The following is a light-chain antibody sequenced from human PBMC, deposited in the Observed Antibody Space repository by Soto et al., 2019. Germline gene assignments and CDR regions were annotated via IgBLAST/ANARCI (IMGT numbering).Light chain of an antibody. CDR2: GAS. J-gene: IGKJ4*01. CDR1: QTISNTF. CDR3: QQYGVSPS. Sequence: EIVLTQSPGTLSLSPGERATLSCRASQTISNTFFAWYQQRPGQSPRLLIYGASGRAAGIPDRFSGSGSGTDFTLSISRLEPEAFAVYYCQQYGVSPSFGGGTKVDIK. V-gene: IGKV3-20*01.